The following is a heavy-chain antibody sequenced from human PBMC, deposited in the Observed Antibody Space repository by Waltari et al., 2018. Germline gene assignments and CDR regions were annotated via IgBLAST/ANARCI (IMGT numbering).Heavy chain of an antibody. Sequence: QVQLQESGPGLVKPSQTLSLTCTVSGGSISSGSYYWSWIRQPAGKGLEWIGRIYTSGSTNYNPSLKSRVTISVDTSKNQFSLKLSSVTAADTAVYYCARAWYSSGRPEYYGMDVWGQGTTVTVSS. CDR2: IYTSGST. CDR1: GGSISSGSYY. D-gene: IGHD6-19*01. J-gene: IGHJ6*02. CDR3: ARAWYSSGRPEYYGMDV. V-gene: IGHV4-61*02.